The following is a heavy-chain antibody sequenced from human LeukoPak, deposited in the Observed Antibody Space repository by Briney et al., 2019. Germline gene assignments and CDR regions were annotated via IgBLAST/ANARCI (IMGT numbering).Heavy chain of an antibody. CDR2: IYYSGST. V-gene: IGHV4-59*12. CDR3: ARLQYSHYDILTGPTMGFDY. D-gene: IGHD3-9*01. J-gene: IGHJ4*02. CDR1: GGSISSYY. Sequence: SETLSLTCTVSGGSISSYYWSWIRQPPGKGLEWIGYIYYSGSTNYNPSLKSRVTISVDTSKNQFSLKLSSVTAADTAVYYCARLQYSHYDILTGPTMGFDYWGQGTLVTVSS.